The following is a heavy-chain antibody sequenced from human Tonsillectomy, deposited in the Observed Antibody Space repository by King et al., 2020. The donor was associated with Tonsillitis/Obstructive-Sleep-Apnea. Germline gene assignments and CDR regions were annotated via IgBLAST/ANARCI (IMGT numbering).Heavy chain of an antibody. D-gene: IGHD2-2*02. Sequence: VQPVESGGGLVQPGRSLRLSCAASGFTFDDYAMHWVRQAPGKGLEWVSGISWNSGSIGYADSVKGRFTISRDNAKNSLYLQMNSLRAEDTALYYCAKDIGYCSSTSCYTDGAFDYWGQGTLVTVSS. CDR2: ISWNSGSI. CDR1: GFTFDDYA. CDR3: AKDIGYCSSTSCYTDGAFDY. J-gene: IGHJ4*02. V-gene: IGHV3-9*01.